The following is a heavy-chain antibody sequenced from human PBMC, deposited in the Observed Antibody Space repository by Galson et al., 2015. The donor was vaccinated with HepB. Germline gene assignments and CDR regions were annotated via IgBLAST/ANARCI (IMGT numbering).Heavy chain of an antibody. Sequence: SLRLSCAASGFTFSSYDMHWVRQATGKGLEWVSAIGTAGDPYYPGSVKGRFTISRENAKNSLYLQMNSLRAGDTAVYYCARGALSAIAAAGLFDYWGQGTLVTVSS. CDR3: ARGALSAIAAAGLFDY. J-gene: IGHJ4*02. CDR2: IGTAGDP. CDR1: GFTFSSYD. V-gene: IGHV3-13*05. D-gene: IGHD6-13*01.